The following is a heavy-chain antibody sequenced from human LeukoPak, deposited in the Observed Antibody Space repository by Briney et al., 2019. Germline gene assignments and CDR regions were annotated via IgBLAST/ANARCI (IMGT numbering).Heavy chain of an antibody. CDR1: GFTFSSYA. J-gene: IGHJ4*02. CDR3: ATTYSY. Sequence: GGSLGLSCAASGFTFSSYAMSWVRQAPGKGLEWISTITTSGGDTYYADSVKGRFTISRDNSKNTLYLQMNSLRAEDTAVYYCATTYSYWGQGTLVTVSS. V-gene: IGHV3-23*01. D-gene: IGHD1-1*01. CDR2: ITTSGGDT.